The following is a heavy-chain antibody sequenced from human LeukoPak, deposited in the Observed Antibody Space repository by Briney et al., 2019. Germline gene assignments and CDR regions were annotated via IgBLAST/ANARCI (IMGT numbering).Heavy chain of an antibody. CDR2: ITSSGSTI. V-gene: IGHV3-11*01. CDR3: ARRGAYYFDY. CDR1: GFTFSDYY. Sequence: KPGGSLRLSGAASGFTFSDYYMTWIRQAPGKGLEWVSYITSSGSTIYYADSVKGRFTISRDNVKSSLYLQMNSLRAEDTAVYYCARRGAYYFDYWGQGTLVTVSS. D-gene: IGHD3-10*01. J-gene: IGHJ4*02.